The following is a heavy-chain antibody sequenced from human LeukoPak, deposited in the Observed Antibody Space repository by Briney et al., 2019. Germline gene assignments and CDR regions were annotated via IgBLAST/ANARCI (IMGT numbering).Heavy chain of an antibody. CDR2: ISYDGSNK. CDR1: GFTFSSYA. CDR3: ARVITMIVVDY. D-gene: IGHD3-22*01. Sequence: PGGPLRLSCAASGFTFSSYAMHWVRQAPGKGLGWVAVISYDGSNKYYADSVKGRFTISRDNSKNTLYLQMNSLRAEDTAVYYCARVITMIVVDYWGQGTLVTVSS. J-gene: IGHJ4*02. V-gene: IGHV3-30-3*01.